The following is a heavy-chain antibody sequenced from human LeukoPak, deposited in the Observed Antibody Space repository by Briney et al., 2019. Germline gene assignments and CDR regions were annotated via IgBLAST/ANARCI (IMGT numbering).Heavy chain of an antibody. J-gene: IGHJ4*02. CDR2: VYYSGTT. V-gene: IGHV4-30-4*01. CDR1: GGSISSGDYY. Sequence: SQTLSLTCTVSGGSISSGDYYWSWIRQPPGKGLEWIGYVYYSGTTYYNPSLKSRVTISVDTSKNQFSLKLTSVTAADTAVYFRARGPYGSGSYYWGQGTLVTVSS. D-gene: IGHD3-10*01. CDR3: ARGPYGSGSYY.